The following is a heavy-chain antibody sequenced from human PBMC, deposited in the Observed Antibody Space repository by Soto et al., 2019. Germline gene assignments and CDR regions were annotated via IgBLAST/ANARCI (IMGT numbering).Heavy chain of an antibody. V-gene: IGHV4-4*02. CDR3: ARVTGELPLYYYYGMDV. J-gene: IGHJ6*02. Sequence: SETLSLTCAVSGGSISSSNWWSWVRQPPGKGLEWIGEIYHSGSTNYNPSLKSRVTISVDKSKNQFSLKLSSVTAADTAVYYCARVTGELPLYYYYGMDVWGQGTTVTVSS. CDR1: GGSISSSNW. D-gene: IGHD1-26*01. CDR2: IYHSGST.